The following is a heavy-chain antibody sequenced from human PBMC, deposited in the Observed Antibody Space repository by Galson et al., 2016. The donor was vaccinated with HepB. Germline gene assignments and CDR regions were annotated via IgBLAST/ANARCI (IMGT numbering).Heavy chain of an antibody. D-gene: IGHD6-19*01. Sequence: QSGAEVTKPGASLKISCKASGYTFTPYWIGWVRLMPGKGLEWMGIIYPADSDTRYSPSFQGQVTMSADKSNSTAYLQCSSLKASDSGIYYCAKSYSSGWYALDSWAQGTLVTVSS. CDR1: GYTFTPYW. CDR2: IYPADSDT. CDR3: AKSYSSGWYALDS. J-gene: IGHJ4*02. V-gene: IGHV5-51*01.